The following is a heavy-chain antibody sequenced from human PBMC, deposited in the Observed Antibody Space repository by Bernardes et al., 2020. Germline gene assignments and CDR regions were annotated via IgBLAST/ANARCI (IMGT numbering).Heavy chain of an antibody. V-gene: IGHV4-39*01. Sequence: SETLSLTCTVSGGSISTSDYYWGWIRQPPGKGLEWIGTLYYGGSTYYSSSLKSRVTISVDTSQNQFSLKLDSVTAADTAVYYCARAYWYFDLWGRGTLVTVSS. CDR3: ARAYWYFDL. CDR2: LYYGGST. CDR1: GGSISTSDYY. J-gene: IGHJ2*01.